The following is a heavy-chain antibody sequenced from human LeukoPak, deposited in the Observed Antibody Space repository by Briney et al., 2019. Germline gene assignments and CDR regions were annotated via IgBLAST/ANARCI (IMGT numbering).Heavy chain of an antibody. V-gene: IGHV4-30-4*01. CDR3: ARVTNNWFDP. Sequence: SETLSLTCTVSGGSISSGNYYWSWLRQPPGEGLEWIGYIYHSGSRYYNPSLKSRVTISVDTSKNQFSLKVSSVTDADTAVYYCARVTNNWFDPWGQGTLVTVSS. J-gene: IGHJ5*02. CDR2: IYHSGSR. CDR1: GGSISSGNYY.